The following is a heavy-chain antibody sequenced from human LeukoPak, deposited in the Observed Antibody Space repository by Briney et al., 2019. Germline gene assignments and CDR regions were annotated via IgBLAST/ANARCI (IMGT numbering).Heavy chain of an antibody. V-gene: IGHV1-18*01. CDR1: GYTFTSYG. CDR3: ARDLGGSLNGGFDP. J-gene: IGHJ5*02. Sequence: ASAKVSCKASGYTFTSYGISWVRQASGQGLEWMGWISAYNGNTNYAQKLQGRVTMTTDTSTSTAYMELRSLRSDDTAVYYCARDLGGSLNGGFDPWGQGTLVTVSS. D-gene: IGHD1-26*01. CDR2: ISAYNGNT.